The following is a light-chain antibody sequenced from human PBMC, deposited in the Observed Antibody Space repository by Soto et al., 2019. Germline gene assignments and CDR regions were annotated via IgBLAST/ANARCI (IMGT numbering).Light chain of an antibody. CDR3: QQYHTDWT. J-gene: IGKJ1*01. CDR2: HAS. CDR1: QSVSNTY. V-gene: IGKV3D-20*01. Sequence: EIVLTQSPATLSLSPGERATLSCGASQSVSNTYLAWYQHKPGLAPRLLVYHASSRATGIPDRFSGSGSGTDFTLTISRLEPEDFATFYCQQYHTDWTFGQGTKVEIK.